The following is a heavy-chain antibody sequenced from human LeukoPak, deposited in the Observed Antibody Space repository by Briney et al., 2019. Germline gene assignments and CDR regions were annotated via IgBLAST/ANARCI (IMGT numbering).Heavy chain of an antibody. J-gene: IGHJ5*02. CDR3: ARARRIAAAGTTLGCWFDP. CDR1: GGSFSGYY. V-gene: IGHV4-34*01. Sequence: PSETLSLTCTVYGGSFSGYYWSWIRQPPGKGLEWIGEINHSGSTNYNPSLKSRVTISVDTSKNQFSLKLSSVTAADTAVYYCARARRIAAAGTTLGCWFDPWGQGTLVTVSS. CDR2: INHSGST. D-gene: IGHD6-13*01.